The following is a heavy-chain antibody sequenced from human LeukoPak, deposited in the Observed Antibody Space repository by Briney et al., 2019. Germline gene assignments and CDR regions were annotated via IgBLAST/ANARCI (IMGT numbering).Heavy chain of an antibody. D-gene: IGHD3-9*01. V-gene: IGHV4-59*01. J-gene: IGHJ4*02. CDR3: AGTILTGYYSTLDY. Sequence: SETLSLTCTVSGGSISSYYWSWIRQPPGKGLEWIGYIYYSGSTNYNPSLKSRVTISVDTSKNQFSLKLSSVTAAYTAVYYCAGTILTGYYSTLDYWGQGTLVTVSS. CDR1: GGSISSYY. CDR2: IYYSGST.